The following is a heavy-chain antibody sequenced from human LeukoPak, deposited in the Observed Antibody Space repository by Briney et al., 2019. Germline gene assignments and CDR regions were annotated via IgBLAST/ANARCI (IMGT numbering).Heavy chain of an antibody. CDR3: AREGSDYGDYFDY. Sequence: ASVKVSCKASGYTFTSYDINWVRQAPGQGLEWMGWINTNTGNPTYAQGFTGRFVFSLDTSVSTAYLQISSLKAEDTAVYYCAREGSDYGDYFDYWGQGTLVTVSS. D-gene: IGHD4-17*01. V-gene: IGHV7-4-1*02. CDR1: GYTFTSYD. CDR2: INTNTGNP. J-gene: IGHJ4*02.